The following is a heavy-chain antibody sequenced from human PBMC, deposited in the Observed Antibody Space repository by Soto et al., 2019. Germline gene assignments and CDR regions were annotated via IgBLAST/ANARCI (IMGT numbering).Heavy chain of an antibody. CDR3: ARRSSGWYFDY. Sequence: EVQLLESGGGLVQPGGSLRLSCAASGFTFSSKAMTWVRQAPGKGLEWVSVISGSGGSTYYADSVKGRFTISRDNSKNTLYLQMNSLRAEDTAVYYCARRSSGWYFDYWGQGTLVTVSS. CDR2: ISGSGGST. V-gene: IGHV3-23*01. CDR1: GFTFSSKA. J-gene: IGHJ4*02. D-gene: IGHD6-19*01.